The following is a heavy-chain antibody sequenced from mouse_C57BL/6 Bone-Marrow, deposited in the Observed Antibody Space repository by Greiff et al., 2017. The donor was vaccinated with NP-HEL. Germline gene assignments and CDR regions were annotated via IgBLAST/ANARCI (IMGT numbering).Heavy chain of an antibody. D-gene: IGHD1-2*01. V-gene: IGHV3-6*01. J-gene: IGHJ3*01. CDR3: ARGDSSLSY. CDR1: GYSITSGYY. Sequence: EVQLQQSGPGLVKPSQSLSLTCSVTGYSITSGYYWNWIRQFPGNKLEWMGYISYDGSNNYNPYLKNRISITRDTSKNQFFLKLNSVTTEDTATYYCARGDSSLSYWGQGTLVTVSA. CDR2: ISYDGSN.